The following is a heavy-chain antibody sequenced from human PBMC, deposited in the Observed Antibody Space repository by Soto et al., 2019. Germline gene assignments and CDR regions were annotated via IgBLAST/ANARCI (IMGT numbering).Heavy chain of an antibody. CDR3: ARSYCSGGSCYRYYYGMDV. Sequence: GGSLRLSCAASGFTFSSYGMHWVRQAPGKGLEWVAVIWYDGSNKYCADSVKGRFTISRDNSKNTLYLQMNSLRAEDTAVYYCARSYCSGGSCYRYYYGMDVWGQGTTVTVS. CDR2: IWYDGSNK. V-gene: IGHV3-33*01. J-gene: IGHJ6*02. CDR1: GFTFSSYG. D-gene: IGHD2-15*01.